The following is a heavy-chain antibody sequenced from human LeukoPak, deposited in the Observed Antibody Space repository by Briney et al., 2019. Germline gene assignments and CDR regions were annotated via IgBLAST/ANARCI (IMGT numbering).Heavy chain of an antibody. CDR3: ARGSGSYYCDYFDY. Sequence: GGSLRLSCAASGFTFSNAWMSWVRQAPGKGLEWVANIKQDGSEKYYVDSVKGRFTISRDNAKNSLYLQMNSLRAEDTAVYYCARGSGSYYCDYFDYWGQGTLVTVSS. CDR2: IKQDGSEK. D-gene: IGHD1-26*01. CDR1: GFTFSNAW. J-gene: IGHJ4*02. V-gene: IGHV3-7*01.